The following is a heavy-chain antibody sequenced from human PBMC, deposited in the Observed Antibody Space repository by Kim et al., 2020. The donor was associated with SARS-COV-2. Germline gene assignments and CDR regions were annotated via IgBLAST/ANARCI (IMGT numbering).Heavy chain of an antibody. CDR3: ARAGLGNYYYGMDV. V-gene: IGHV3-30*01. D-gene: IGHD1-26*01. J-gene: IGHJ6*02. Sequence: EEPVKGRFTISRDNSKNTLYQQMNRLRAEDTAVYDCARAGLGNYYYGMDVWGQGTTVTVSS.